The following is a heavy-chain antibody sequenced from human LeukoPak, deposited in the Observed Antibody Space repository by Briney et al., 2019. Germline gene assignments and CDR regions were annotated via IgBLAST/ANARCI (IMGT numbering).Heavy chain of an antibody. CDR2: ISSSSSYI. D-gene: IGHD2-15*01. J-gene: IGHJ4*02. Sequence: GGSLRLSCAASGFTFSSYSMNLVRQAPGKGLEWVSSISSSSSYIYYADSVKGRFTISRDNAKNSLYLQMNSLRAEDTAVYYCARLCSGGSCYSALVYWGQGTLVTVSS. CDR3: ARLCSGGSCYSALVY. V-gene: IGHV3-21*01. CDR1: GFTFSSYS.